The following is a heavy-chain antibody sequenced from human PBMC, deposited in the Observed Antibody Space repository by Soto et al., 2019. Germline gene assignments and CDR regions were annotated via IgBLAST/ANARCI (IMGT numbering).Heavy chain of an antibody. V-gene: IGHV4-39*01. Sequence: TSETLSLTCSVSGASITSTSYHWGWIRQPAGKGLEWIGNFYYSGSTYYNPSLRSRVTISVDASKNQFSVKVSSVTATDTAVYYCARSVGDYYYGMDVWGQGTTVT. CDR1: GASITSTSYH. J-gene: IGHJ6*02. D-gene: IGHD1-26*01. CDR3: ARSVGDYYYGMDV. CDR2: FYYSGST.